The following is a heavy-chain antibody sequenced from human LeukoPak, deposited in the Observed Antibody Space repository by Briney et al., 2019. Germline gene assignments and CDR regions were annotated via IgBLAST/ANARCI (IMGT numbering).Heavy chain of an antibody. CDR2: ISGSGGST. V-gene: IGHV3-23*01. Sequence: GGSLRLSCAASGFTFSSYAMSWVRQAPGKGLEWVSAISGSGGSTYYADSVKGRFTISRDDSKNTLYLQMNSLRAEDTAVYYCAKNGARLWFGESLYFDYWGQGTLVTVSS. J-gene: IGHJ4*02. D-gene: IGHD3-10*01. CDR1: GFTFSSYA. CDR3: AKNGARLWFGESLYFDY.